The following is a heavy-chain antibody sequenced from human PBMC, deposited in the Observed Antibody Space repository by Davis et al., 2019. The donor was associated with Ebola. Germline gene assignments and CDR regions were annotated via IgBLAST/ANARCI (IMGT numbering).Heavy chain of an antibody. J-gene: IGHJ6*02. CDR3: ARAGEYYYDSSGYYPPYYYYGMDV. V-gene: IGHV3-21*01. Sequence: GESLKISCAASGFTFSRYSMNWVRQAPGKGLEWVSSISSSSGYIYYADSVKGRFTISRDNAKNSLFLQMNSLRAEDTAVYYCARAGEYYYDSSGYYPPYYYYGMDVWGQGTTVTVSS. D-gene: IGHD3-22*01. CDR1: GFTFSRYS. CDR2: ISSSSGYI.